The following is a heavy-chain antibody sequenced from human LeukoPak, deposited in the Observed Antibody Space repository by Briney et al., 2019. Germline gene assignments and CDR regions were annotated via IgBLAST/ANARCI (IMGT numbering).Heavy chain of an antibody. CDR3: ARDLRLWFGELPQDY. Sequence: GGSLRLSCAASGFTFSSYSMNWVRQAPGKGLEWVSYISSSSSTIYYADSVKGRFTISRDNAKNSLYLQMNSLRAEDTAVYYCARDLRLWFGELPQDYWGQGTLLTVSS. CDR2: ISSSSSTI. CDR1: GFTFSSYS. J-gene: IGHJ4*02. V-gene: IGHV3-48*04. D-gene: IGHD3-10*01.